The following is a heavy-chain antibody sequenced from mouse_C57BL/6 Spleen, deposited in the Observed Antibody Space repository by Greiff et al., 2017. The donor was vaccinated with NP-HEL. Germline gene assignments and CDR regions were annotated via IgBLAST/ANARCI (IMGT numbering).Heavy chain of an antibody. CDR3: ASDSSGYGY. J-gene: IGHJ2*01. CDR2: IDPEDGET. D-gene: IGHD3-2*02. V-gene: IGHV14-2*01. CDR1: GFNIKDYY. Sequence: VQLQQSGAELVKPGASVKLSCTASGFNIKDYYMHWVKQRTEQGLEWIGRIDPEDGETKYAPQFQGKATITADTSSNTAYLQLSSLTSEDTAVYYCASDSSGYGYWGQGTTLTVSS.